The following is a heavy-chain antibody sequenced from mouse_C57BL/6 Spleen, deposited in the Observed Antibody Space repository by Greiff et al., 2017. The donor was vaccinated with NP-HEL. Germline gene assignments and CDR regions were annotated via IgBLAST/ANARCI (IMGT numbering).Heavy chain of an antibody. D-gene: IGHD3-2*02. V-gene: IGHV1-61*01. CDR2: IYPSDSET. Sequence: VQLKQPGAELVRPGSSVKLSCKASGYTFTSYWMDWVKQRPGQGLEWIGNIYPSDSETHYNQKFKDKATLTVDKSSSTAYMQLSSLTSEDSAVYYCAIQTAQAAWFAYWGQGTLVTVSA. CDR3: AIQTAQAAWFAY. CDR1: GYTFTSYW. J-gene: IGHJ3*01.